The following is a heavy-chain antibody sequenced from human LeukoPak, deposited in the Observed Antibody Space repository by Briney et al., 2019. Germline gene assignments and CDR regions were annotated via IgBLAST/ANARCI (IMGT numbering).Heavy chain of an antibody. CDR3: ARGANYYDSSGYYWEGAFDI. D-gene: IGHD3-22*01. CDR1: GGTFSSYA. V-gene: IGHV1-69*13. J-gene: IGHJ3*02. CDR2: IIPIFGTA. Sequence: SVKVSCKASGGTFSSYAISWVRQAPGQGLEWMGGIIPIFGTANYAQKFQGRVTITADESTSTAYMELSSLRSEDTAVYYCARGANYYDSSGYYWEGAFDIWGQGTMVTVSS.